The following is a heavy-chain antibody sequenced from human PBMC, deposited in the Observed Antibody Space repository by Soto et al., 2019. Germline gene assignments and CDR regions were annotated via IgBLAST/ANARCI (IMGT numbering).Heavy chain of an antibody. CDR2: ISGSGGST. D-gene: IGHD3-9*01. J-gene: IGHJ6*03. CDR3: ANLIGHYDILTGYYNSYYYYYMDV. CDR1: GFTFSSYA. V-gene: IGHV3-23*01. Sequence: GGSLRLSCAASGFTFSSYAMSWVRQAPGKGLEWVSAISGSGGSTYYADSVKGRFTISRDNSKNTLYLQMNSLRAEDTAVYYCANLIGHYDILTGYYNSYYYYYMDVWGKGTTVTVSS.